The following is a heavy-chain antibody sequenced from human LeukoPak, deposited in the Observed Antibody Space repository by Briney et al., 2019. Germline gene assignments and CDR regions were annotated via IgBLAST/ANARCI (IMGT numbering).Heavy chain of an antibody. V-gene: IGHV4-34*01. J-gene: IGHJ5*02. CDR1: GGSFSGYY. Sequence: SETLSLTCAVYGGSFSGYYWSWIRQPPGKGLEWIGEINHSGSTNYNPSLKSRVTISVDTSKNQFSLKLSSVTAADTAVYYCXXXXSIFGVVRNWFDPWGQGTLVTVSS. CDR3: XXXXSIFGVVRNWFDP. CDR2: INHSGST. D-gene: IGHD3-3*02.